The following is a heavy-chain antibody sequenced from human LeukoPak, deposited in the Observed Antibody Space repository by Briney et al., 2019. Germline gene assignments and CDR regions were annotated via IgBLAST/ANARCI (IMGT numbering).Heavy chain of an antibody. CDR3: ARDREYYDFWSGYGDGLFGMDV. CDR2: ISSSSSYI. Sequence: GGSLRLSCAASGFTFSSYSMNWVRQAPGKGLEWVSSISSSSSYIYCADSVKGRFTISRDNAKNSLYLQMNSLRAEDTAVYYCARDREYYDFWSGYGDGLFGMDVWGQGTTVTVS. J-gene: IGHJ6*02. D-gene: IGHD3-3*01. CDR1: GFTFSSYS. V-gene: IGHV3-21*01.